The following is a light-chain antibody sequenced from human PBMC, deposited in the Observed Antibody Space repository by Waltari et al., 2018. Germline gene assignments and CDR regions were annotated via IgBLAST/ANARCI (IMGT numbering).Light chain of an antibody. CDR1: SSYVGGYNF. CDR2: DVT. J-gene: IGLJ1*01. Sequence: QSALTQPASVSGSPGQSITISCTGTSSYVGGYNFVSWYQQHPGKAPKLIIYDVTERPSGVSHRFSGSKSGNTASLTISGLQAEDEADYYCSSYTSTSSYVFGAETKVTV. CDR3: SSYTSTSSYV. V-gene: IGLV2-14*01.